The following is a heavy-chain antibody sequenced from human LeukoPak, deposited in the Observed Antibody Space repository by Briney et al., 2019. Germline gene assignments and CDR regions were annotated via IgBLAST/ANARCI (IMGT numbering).Heavy chain of an antibody. J-gene: IGHJ4*02. CDR2: VHQSGST. CDR1: GYSISSGYH. D-gene: IGHD3-3*01. Sequence: SETLSPTCTVSGYSISSGYHYGWIRQPPGKGLEWIGSVHQSGSTYYNPSLKSRVTISIDNSKNQFSLKLTSVTAADTAVYYCGSQREWSLTEYHFDYWGQGTLVTVSS. CDR3: GSQREWSLTEYHFDY. V-gene: IGHV4-38-2*02.